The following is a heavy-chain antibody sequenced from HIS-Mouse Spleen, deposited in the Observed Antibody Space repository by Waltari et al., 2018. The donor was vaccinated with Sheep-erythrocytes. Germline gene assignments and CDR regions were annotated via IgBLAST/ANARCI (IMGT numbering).Heavy chain of an antibody. D-gene: IGHD1-26*01. CDR3: AQTGATTPHFDY. V-gene: IGHV1-69*04. Sequence: VKLVQSGAEVKKPGSAVKVPCKADAGTFSSSPPSCVRQATGQGLEWMGRIIPILGIANYAQKFQGRVTITADKSTSTAYMELSSLRSEDTAVYYCAQTGATTPHFDYWGQGTLVTVSS. J-gene: IGHJ4*02. CDR2: IIPILGIA. CDR1: AGTFSSSP.